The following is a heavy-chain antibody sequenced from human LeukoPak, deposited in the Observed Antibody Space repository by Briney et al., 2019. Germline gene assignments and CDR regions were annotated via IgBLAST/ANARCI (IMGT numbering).Heavy chain of an antibody. D-gene: IGHD2-8*01. CDR2: IYSGGST. CDR1: GFTVSSNY. V-gene: IGHV3-53*01. Sequence: PGGSLRLSCAASGFTVSSNYMSWVRQAPGKGLEWVSVIYSGGSTYYADSVKGRFTISRDNSKNTMYLQMNSLRAEDTAIYFCGSDPNGDYVGALGYWGRGALVTVSS. CDR3: GSDPNGDYVGALGY. J-gene: IGHJ4*01.